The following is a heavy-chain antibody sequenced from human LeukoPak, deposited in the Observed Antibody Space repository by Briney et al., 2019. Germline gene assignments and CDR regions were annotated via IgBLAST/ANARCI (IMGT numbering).Heavy chain of an antibody. D-gene: IGHD3-3*01. Sequence: GESLRLSCAASGVTFSSDSMNWVREAPGKGVGWVSSISSSSSYIYYADSVKGRFTISRDNAKNSLYLQLNSLRAEDTAVYYCARDGNYDRDDYWGPRTLVTVSS. J-gene: IGHJ4*02. CDR3: ARDGNYDRDDY. CDR1: GVTFSSDS. V-gene: IGHV3-21*04. CDR2: ISSSSSYI.